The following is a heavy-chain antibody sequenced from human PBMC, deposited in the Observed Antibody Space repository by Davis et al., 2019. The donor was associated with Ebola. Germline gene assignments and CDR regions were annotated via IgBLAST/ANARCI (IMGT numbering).Heavy chain of an antibody. CDR3: ARGRDEYKTGNV. V-gene: IGHV4-34*01. J-gene: IGHJ6*04. Sequence: PSETLSLTCAVYGGSFSDHYWNWIRQTPGKGLEWIGEIRPSGSTNFNPSLMSRVTVSADTSRKQFSLTLTSVTAADTAVYYCARGRDEYKTGNVWGKGTAVTVSS. CDR1: GGSFSDHY. CDR2: IRPSGST. D-gene: IGHD5-24*01.